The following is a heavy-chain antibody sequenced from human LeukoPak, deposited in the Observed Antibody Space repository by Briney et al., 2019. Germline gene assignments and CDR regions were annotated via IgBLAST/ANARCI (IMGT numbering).Heavy chain of an antibody. J-gene: IGHJ4*02. D-gene: IGHD3-3*01. Sequence: SETLSLTCAVYGGSFSGYYWSWIRQPPGKGLEWIGEINHSGSTNYNPSLKSRVTISVDTSKNQFSLKLGYVTAADTGVYYCSRMSYYYFWRGYPGGFEYWGQGTLVTVSS. CDR3: SRMSYYYFWRGYPGGFEY. V-gene: IGHV4-34*01. CDR2: INHSGST. CDR1: GGSFSGYY.